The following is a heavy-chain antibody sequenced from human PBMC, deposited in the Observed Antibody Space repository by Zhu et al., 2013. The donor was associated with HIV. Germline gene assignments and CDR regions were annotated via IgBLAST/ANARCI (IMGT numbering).Heavy chain of an antibody. D-gene: IGHD3-3*01. CDR3: ARSRTYDFWSGYLHNWFDP. CDR1: GGTFSSYA. V-gene: IGHV1-8*03. CDR2: MNPNSGNT. Sequence: QVQLVQSGAEVKKPGSSVKVSCKASGGTFSSYAINWVRQAPGQGLEWMGWMNPNSGNTGYAQKFQGRVTITRNTSISTAYMELSSLRSEDTAVYYCARSRTYDFWSGYLHNWFDPWGQGTLVTVSS. J-gene: IGHJ5*02.